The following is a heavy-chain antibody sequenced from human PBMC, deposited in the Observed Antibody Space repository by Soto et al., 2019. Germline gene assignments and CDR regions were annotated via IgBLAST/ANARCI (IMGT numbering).Heavy chain of an antibody. CDR1: GFTFSSYA. CDR3: AKDWRMDV. Sequence: EVQLLESGXXXXXXXXXXRLSCAASGFTFSSYAMNWVRQAPGKGLEWVSDISSSGGSGGSTHYAESVKGRFTISRDNSKNTLYLQMNSLRAEATAVYYCAKDWRMDVWGQGTTVTVSS. CDR2: ISSSGGSGGST. J-gene: IGHJ6*02. V-gene: IGHV3-23*01.